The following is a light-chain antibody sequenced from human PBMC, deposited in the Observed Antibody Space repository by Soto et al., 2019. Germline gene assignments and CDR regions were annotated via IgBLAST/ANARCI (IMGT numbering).Light chain of an antibody. V-gene: IGKV3-15*01. Sequence: EIVMTQSPATLSVSPGERGTLSCRASQSVNSNLAWYQQKPGQAPRLLIYGASTRATDIPARFSGSGSGTEFTLTISSLQSEDFAVYYCHQRQYWPPITFGQGTRLEIK. CDR2: GAS. J-gene: IGKJ5*01. CDR1: QSVNSN. CDR3: HQRQYWPPIT.